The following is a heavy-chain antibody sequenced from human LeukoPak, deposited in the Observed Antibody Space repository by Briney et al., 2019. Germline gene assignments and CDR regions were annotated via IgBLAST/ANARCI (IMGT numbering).Heavy chain of an antibody. CDR2: ISNDGKYI. CDR3: ANHLACGSTSCPPFDD. J-gene: IGHJ4*02. V-gene: IGHV3-21*01. Sequence: GSLRLSCAASGFTFRTYWMNWVRQAPGKGLEWVSSISNDGKYIYYADSVKGRFTISRDNAKSSLYLQMNSLRAEDTAVYYCANHLACGSTSCPPFDDWGQGTLVTVSS. D-gene: IGHD2-2*01. CDR1: GFTFRTYW.